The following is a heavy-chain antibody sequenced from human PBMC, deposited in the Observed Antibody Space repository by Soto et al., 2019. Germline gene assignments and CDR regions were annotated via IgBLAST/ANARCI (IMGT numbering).Heavy chain of an antibody. J-gene: IGHJ4*02. CDR1: GFSFARYS. CDR3: AKDFGSGGSSFDF. Sequence: GGSLRLSCETSGFSFARYSMHWVRQAPGKGLEWVAVISFDGDHKYHTNSVEGRFTISRDNSKSTLYLQMNSLRREDTAVYYCAKDFGSGGSSFDFWGQGSPVTVSS. CDR2: ISFDGDHK. D-gene: IGHD2-15*01. V-gene: IGHV3-30*18.